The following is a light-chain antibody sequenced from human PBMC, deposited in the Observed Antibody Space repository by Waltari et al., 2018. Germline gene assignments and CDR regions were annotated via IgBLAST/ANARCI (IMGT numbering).Light chain of an antibody. CDR3: CSYAGSSFVV. V-gene: IGLV2-23*02. CDR1: SSDVGGYNY. CDR2: DVS. Sequence: QSALTQPASVSGSPGQSITISCTGTSSDVGGYNYVSGYQQHPGKAPKLMIYDVSKRPSGVSNRFSGSKSGNTASLTISGLQAEDEADYYCCSYAGSSFVVFGGGTKLTVL. J-gene: IGLJ2*01.